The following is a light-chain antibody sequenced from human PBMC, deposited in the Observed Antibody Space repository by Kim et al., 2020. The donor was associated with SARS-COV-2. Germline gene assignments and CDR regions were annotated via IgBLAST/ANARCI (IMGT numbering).Light chain of an antibody. V-gene: IGKV3-15*01. J-gene: IGKJ1*01. CDR1: QSVSSN. Sequence: ETVMTQSPATLSVSPGERATLSCRASQSVSSNLAWYQQKPGQAPRLLIYGASTRATGIPARFSGSGSGTEFTLTISSLQSEDFAVYYCQQYNNWPRWTFGQGTKV. CDR2: GAS. CDR3: QQYNNWPRWT.